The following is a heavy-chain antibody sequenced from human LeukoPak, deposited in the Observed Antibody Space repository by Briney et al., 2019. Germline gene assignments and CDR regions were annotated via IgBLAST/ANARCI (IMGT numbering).Heavy chain of an antibody. CDR3: ARDRVRWLQPWYFDY. CDR1: GGSISSSSYY. D-gene: IGHD5-24*01. CDR2: IYYSGST. J-gene: IGHJ4*02. Sequence: SETLSLTCTVSGGSISSSSYYWGWIRQPPGKGLEWIGSIYYSGSTYYNPSLKSRVTISVDTSKNQFSLKLSSVTAADTAVYYCARDRVRWLQPWYFDYWGQGTLVTVSS. V-gene: IGHV4-39*07.